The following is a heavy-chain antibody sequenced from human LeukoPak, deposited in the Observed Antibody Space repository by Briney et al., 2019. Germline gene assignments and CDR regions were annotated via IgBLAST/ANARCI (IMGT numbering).Heavy chain of an antibody. Sequence: GGSLRLSCVASGFTVGSNYMTWVRQAPGKGLEWVSVIYSGGSTYYADSVKGRFTISRDNSKNTLYLQMNGLRVEDTAVYYCAREDGGLDRGHFDYWGQGTLVTVSS. D-gene: IGHD3/OR15-3a*01. J-gene: IGHJ4*02. CDR2: IYSGGST. CDR3: AREDGGLDRGHFDY. CDR1: GFTVGSNY. V-gene: IGHV3-53*01.